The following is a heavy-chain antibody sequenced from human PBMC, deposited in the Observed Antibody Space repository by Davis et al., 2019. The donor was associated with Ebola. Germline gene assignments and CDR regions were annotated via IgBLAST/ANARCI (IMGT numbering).Heavy chain of an antibody. V-gene: IGHV3-30*18. Sequence: GESLKISCAASGFTFSSYWMSWVRQAPGKGLEWVAVISYDGSNKYYADSVKGRFTISRDNSKNTLYLQMNSLTADDTAVYYCAKEFRSYLGYFDFWGQGTLVTVSS. D-gene: IGHD1-26*01. J-gene: IGHJ4*02. CDR2: ISYDGSNK. CDR3: AKEFRSYLGYFDF. CDR1: GFTFSSYW.